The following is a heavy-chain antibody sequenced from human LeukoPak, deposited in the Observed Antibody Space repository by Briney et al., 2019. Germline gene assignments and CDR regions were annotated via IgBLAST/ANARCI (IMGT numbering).Heavy chain of an antibody. CDR1: GGSFSGYY. V-gene: IGHV4-34*01. CDR3: ARGGIADFSIFDY. Sequence: SETLSLTCTVYGGSFSGYYWNWIRQPPGKGLEWIGEINYSGSTNYNPSLKSRVTISVDTSKNQFSLKLSSVTAADTAVYYCARGGIADFSIFDYWGQGTLVTVSS. J-gene: IGHJ4*02. CDR2: INYSGST. D-gene: IGHD6-13*01.